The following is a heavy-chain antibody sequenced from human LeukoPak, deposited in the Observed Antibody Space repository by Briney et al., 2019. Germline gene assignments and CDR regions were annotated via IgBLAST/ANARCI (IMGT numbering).Heavy chain of an antibody. CDR1: GFTVGTNS. V-gene: IGHV3-53*01. J-gene: IGHJ4*02. CDR2: IYSDNT. Sequence: GGSLRLSCTVSGFTVGTNSMSWVRQAPGKGLEWVSFIYSDNTHYSDSVKGRFTISRDNSKNTLYLQMNSLRAEDTAVYYCARRAGAYSHPYDYWGQGTLVTVSS. CDR3: ARRAGAYSHPYDY. D-gene: IGHD4/OR15-4a*01.